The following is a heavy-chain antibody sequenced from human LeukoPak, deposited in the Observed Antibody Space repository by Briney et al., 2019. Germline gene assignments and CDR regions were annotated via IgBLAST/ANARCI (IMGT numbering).Heavy chain of an antibody. Sequence: GGSLRFSCAASGFTFSGYWMHWVRQAPGKGLVCVSRINSDGSSTNYADSVKGRFTISRDNAKNTLYLQMNTLRAEDTAVYYCARGGTYSSGLPGSWGQGTLVTVSS. D-gene: IGHD5-18*01. J-gene: IGHJ5*02. V-gene: IGHV3-74*01. CDR2: INSDGSST. CDR1: GFTFSGYW. CDR3: ARGGTYSSGLPGS.